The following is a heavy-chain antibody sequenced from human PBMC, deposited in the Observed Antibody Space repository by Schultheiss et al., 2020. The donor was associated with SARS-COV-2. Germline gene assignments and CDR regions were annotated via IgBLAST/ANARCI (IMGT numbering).Heavy chain of an antibody. Sequence: SQTLSLTCAVYGGSFSGYYWSWIRQPPGKGLEWIGRIYTSGSTNYNPSLKSRVTISVDTSKNQFSLKLSSVTAADTAVYYCARGANDIDYWGQGTLVTVSS. D-gene: IGHD3-22*01. V-gene: IGHV4-34*01. CDR1: GGSFSGYY. J-gene: IGHJ4*02. CDR3: ARGANDIDY. CDR2: IYTSGST.